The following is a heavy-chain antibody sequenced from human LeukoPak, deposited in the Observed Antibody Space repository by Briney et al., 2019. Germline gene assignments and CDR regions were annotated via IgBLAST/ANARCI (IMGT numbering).Heavy chain of an antibody. D-gene: IGHD2-21*02. CDR3: AGGDWALDY. Sequence: SETLSLTCTVSGGSISSYYWSWIRQPPGKGLEWIGYIYYSGSTNYNPSLKSRVTISVDTSKNQFSLKLSSVTAADTAVYYCAGGDWALDYWGQGTLVTVS. V-gene: IGHV4-59*01. J-gene: IGHJ4*02. CDR1: GGSISSYY. CDR2: IYYSGST.